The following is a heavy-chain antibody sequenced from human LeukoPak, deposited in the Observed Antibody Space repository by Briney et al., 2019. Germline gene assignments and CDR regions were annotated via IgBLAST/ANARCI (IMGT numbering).Heavy chain of an antibody. J-gene: IGHJ6*03. V-gene: IGHV1-18*01. CDR3: ARVFVGAAAVWYYYYMDV. CDR2: ISAYNGNT. Sequence: GASVKVSCKASGYTFTSYGISWVRQAPGQGLEWMGWISAYNGNTNYAQKLQGRVTMTTDTSTSTAYMELRSLRSDDTAVYYCARVFVGAAAVWYYYYMDVWGKGTTVTVSS. D-gene: IGHD6-13*01. CDR1: GYTFTSYG.